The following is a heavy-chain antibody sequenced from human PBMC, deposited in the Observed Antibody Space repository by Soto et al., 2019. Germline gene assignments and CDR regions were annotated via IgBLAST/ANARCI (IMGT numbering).Heavy chain of an antibody. CDR2: ISYDGSNK. V-gene: IGHV3-30*18. D-gene: IGHD3-3*01. CDR1: GFTFSSYG. CDR3: AKGGGGAYDFWSGYLPT. Sequence: QVQLVESGGGVVQPGRSLRLSCAASGFTFSSYGMHWVRQAPGKGLEWVAVISYDGSNKYYADSVKGRFTISRDNSKNTLYLQMNGLRAEDTGVFYWAKGGGGAYDFWSGYLPTWGQGTLVTVSS. J-gene: IGHJ5*02.